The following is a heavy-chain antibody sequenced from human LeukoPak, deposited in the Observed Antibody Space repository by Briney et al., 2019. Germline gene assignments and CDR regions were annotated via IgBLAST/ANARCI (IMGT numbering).Heavy chain of an antibody. CDR2: ISGDGGST. Sequence: GGSLRLSCAAPGFIFDNYAIHWVRQAPGKGLEWVSLISGDGGSTFYADSVRGRFTISRDNTRKSLSLQMSSLRSEDTALYYCARGSETSGWYDYWGQGTLVTVSS. CDR1: GFIFDNYA. V-gene: IGHV3-43*02. CDR3: ARGSETSGWYDY. D-gene: IGHD6-19*01. J-gene: IGHJ4*02.